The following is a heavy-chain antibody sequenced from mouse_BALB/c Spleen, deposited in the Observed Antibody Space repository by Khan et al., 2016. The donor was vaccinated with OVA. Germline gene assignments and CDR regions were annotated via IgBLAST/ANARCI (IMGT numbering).Heavy chain of an antibody. D-gene: IGHD1-1*02. CDR3: ARGGRFAY. V-gene: IGHV1S137*01. Sequence: QIQLVQSGAELVRPGVSVKLSCKGSGSPFTDYAMHWVKQSHAKSLEWIGIISTYYGDADYNHQFQGKASMTVDKSSSTAYMELARLTSEDSAIYYCARGGRFAYWGQGTLVTVSA. J-gene: IGHJ3*01. CDR2: ISTYYGDA. CDR1: GSPFTDYA.